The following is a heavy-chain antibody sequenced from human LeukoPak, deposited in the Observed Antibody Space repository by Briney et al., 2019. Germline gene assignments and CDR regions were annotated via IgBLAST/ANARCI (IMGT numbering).Heavy chain of an antibody. J-gene: IGHJ1*01. CDR1: GYTFTGYY. V-gene: IGHV1-2*02. Sequence: ASVKVSCKASGYTFTGYYMHWVRQAPGQGLEWMGWINPNSGGTNYAQKFQGRVTMTRDTSISTAYMELSSLRSEDTAVYYCARGYYDSSGYYHEYFQHWGQGTLVTVSS. CDR3: ARGYYDSSGYYHEYFQH. CDR2: INPNSGGT. D-gene: IGHD3-22*01.